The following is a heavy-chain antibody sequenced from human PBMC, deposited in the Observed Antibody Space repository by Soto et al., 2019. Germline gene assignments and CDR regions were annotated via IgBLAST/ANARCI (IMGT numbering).Heavy chain of an antibody. CDR2: IYDSGST. V-gene: IGHV4-4*02. J-gene: IGHJ4*02. Sequence: QVQLQESGPGLVKPSGTLSLTCAVSSGSISSSNWWSLVRQPPGQGLEWIGEIYDSGSTNYNPSLKSRVTISLDKSKNQFSLKLSSVTAADTAVYYCARSRESALDYWGQGTLVTVSS. CDR3: ARSRESALDY. CDR1: SGSISSSNW.